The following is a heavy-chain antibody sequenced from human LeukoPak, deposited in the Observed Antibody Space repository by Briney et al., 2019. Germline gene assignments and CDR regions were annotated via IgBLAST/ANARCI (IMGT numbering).Heavy chain of an antibody. V-gene: IGHV4-61*08. CDR2: IYYSGST. CDR1: GGSISSGGYY. D-gene: IGHD5-12*01. CDR3: ARDVGYSGYLDY. J-gene: IGHJ4*02. Sequence: PSETLSLTCTVSGGSISSGGYYWSWIRQPPGKGLEWIGYIYYSGSTNYNPSLKSRVTISVDTSKNQFSLKLSSVTAADTAVYYCARDVGYSGYLDYWGQGTLVTVSS.